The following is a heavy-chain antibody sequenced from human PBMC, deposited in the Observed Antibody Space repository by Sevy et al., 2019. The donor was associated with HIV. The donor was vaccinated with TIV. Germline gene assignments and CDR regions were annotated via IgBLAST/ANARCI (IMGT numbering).Heavy chain of an antibody. CDR2: ISYDGSNK. CDR1: GFTFSSYG. J-gene: IGHJ6*02. CDR3: AKGSGPPNYYGSGSYSGYYYYGMDV. V-gene: IGHV3-30*18. Sequence: GGSLRLSCAASGFTFSSYGMHWVRQAPGKGLEWVAVISYDGSNKYYADPVKGRFTISRDNSKNTLYLQMNSLRAEDTAVYYCAKGSGPPNYYGSGSYSGYYYYGMDVWGQGTTVTVSS. D-gene: IGHD3-10*01.